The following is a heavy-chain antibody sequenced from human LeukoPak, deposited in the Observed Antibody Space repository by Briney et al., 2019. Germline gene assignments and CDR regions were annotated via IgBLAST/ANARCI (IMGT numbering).Heavy chain of an antibody. CDR3: ARDLTGKYYIAY. V-gene: IGHV3-30*02. D-gene: IGHD2-8*02. Sequence: GGSLRLSCAASGFNFSSFGMHWVRQALGEGLEWVAYIGYTGTNTYYADSVKGRFTISRDNSKNTVHLQMNSLRAADTALYSCARDLTGKYYIAYWGQGTLVTVSS. J-gene: IGHJ4*02. CDR1: GFNFSSFG. CDR2: IGYTGTNT.